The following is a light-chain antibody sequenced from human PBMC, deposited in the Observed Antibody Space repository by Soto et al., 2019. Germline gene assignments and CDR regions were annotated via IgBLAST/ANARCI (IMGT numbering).Light chain of an antibody. Sequence: QSALTQPPSASGSPGPSVTISCTGTSSDVGGYNYVSWYQQHPGKAPKLMISEVSKRPSGVPDRFSGSKSGNTASLTVSGLQAADEADYYCSSFAGNNNLVFGGGTKLTVL. CDR3: SSFAGNNNLV. V-gene: IGLV2-8*01. CDR1: SSDVGGYNY. J-gene: IGLJ2*01. CDR2: EVS.